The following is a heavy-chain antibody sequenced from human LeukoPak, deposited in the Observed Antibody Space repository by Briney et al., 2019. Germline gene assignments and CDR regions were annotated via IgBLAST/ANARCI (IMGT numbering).Heavy chain of an antibody. CDR1: GFTFSTYG. J-gene: IGHJ3*02. Sequence: PGGSLRLSCVASGFTFSTYGMHWVRQASGKGLEWVAVIWYDGSEKYYGDSVKGRFTISRDNSKNTLYLQMNSLRADDTAVYYCARDSGHAFDIWGQGTMVTVSS. CDR3: ARDSGHAFDI. CDR2: IWYDGSEK. D-gene: IGHD6-25*01. V-gene: IGHV3-33*01.